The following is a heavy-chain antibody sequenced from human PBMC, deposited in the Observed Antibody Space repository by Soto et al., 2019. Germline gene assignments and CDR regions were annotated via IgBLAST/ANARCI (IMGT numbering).Heavy chain of an antibody. Sequence: PSETLSLTCTVSGGSISSYYWSWIRQPPGKGLEWIGYIYYSGSTNYNPSLKSRVTISVDTSKNQFSLKLNSVTAADTAVYYCARVWGGAFDFWGQGTMVTVSS. CDR1: GGSISSYY. CDR2: IYYSGST. D-gene: IGHD3-10*01. CDR3: ARVWGGAFDF. J-gene: IGHJ3*01. V-gene: IGHV4-59*08.